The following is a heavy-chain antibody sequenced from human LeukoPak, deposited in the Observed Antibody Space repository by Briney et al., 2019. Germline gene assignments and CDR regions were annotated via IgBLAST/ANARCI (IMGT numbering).Heavy chain of an antibody. D-gene: IGHD4-23*01. Sequence: PGGSLRLSCAASGFTFSSYGMHWVRQAPGKGLEWVAFIRYDGSNKYYADSVKGRFTISRDNSKNTLYLQMNSLRAEDTAVYYRAKDEDAYGGNHYFDYWGQGTLVTVSS. CDR3: AKDEDAYGGNHYFDY. CDR1: GFTFSSYG. V-gene: IGHV3-30*02. CDR2: IRYDGSNK. J-gene: IGHJ4*02.